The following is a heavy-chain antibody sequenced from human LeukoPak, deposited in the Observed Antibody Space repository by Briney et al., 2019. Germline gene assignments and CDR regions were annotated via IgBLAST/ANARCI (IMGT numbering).Heavy chain of an antibody. CDR1: GYSISSGYY. CDR3: ARDDYGDYGASFDY. J-gene: IGHJ4*02. Sequence: PSETLSLTCAVSGYSISSGYYWDWIRPPPGKGLEWIGSIYHSGSTYYNPSLKSRVTISVGTSKNQFSLKLSSVTAADTAVYYCARDDYGDYGASFDYWGQGTLVTASS. D-gene: IGHD4-17*01. V-gene: IGHV4-38-2*02. CDR2: IYHSGST.